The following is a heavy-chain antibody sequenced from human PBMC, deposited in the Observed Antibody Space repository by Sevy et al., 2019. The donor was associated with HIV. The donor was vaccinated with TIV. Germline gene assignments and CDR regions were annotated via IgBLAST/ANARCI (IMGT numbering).Heavy chain of an antibody. V-gene: IGHV3-30-3*01. CDR2: ISYDGSNK. D-gene: IGHD3-16*01. CDR1: GFTFSSYA. CDR3: ARDGGDYYIDY. J-gene: IGHJ4*02. Sequence: GGSLRLSCAASGFTFSSYAMHWVRQAPGKGLEWVAVISYDGSNKYYSDSVKGRFTISRDNSKNTLYLQMNSLRTGDTAVYYCARDGGDYYIDYWGQGTLVTVSS.